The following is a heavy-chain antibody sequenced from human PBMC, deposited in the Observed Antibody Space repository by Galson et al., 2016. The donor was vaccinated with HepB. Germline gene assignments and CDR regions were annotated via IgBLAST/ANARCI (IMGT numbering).Heavy chain of an antibody. D-gene: IGHD3-10*01. J-gene: IGHJ4*02. CDR3: ASSQNYYGSGSYYGY. CDR1: GLTFSNYW. Sequence: SLRLSCAVSGLTFSNYWMSWVRQAPGKGLEWVSSISWNSGSIDYADSVKGRFTISRDNAKNSLYLQMNSLRAEDTAFYYCASSQNYYGSGSYYGYWGQGTLVTVSS. CDR2: ISWNSGSI. V-gene: IGHV3-9*01.